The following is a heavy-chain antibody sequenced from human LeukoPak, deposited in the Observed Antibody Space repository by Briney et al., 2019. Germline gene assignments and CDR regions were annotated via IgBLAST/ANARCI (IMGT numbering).Heavy chain of an antibody. V-gene: IGHV3-74*01. CDR1: GFIFSKYW. J-gene: IGHJ4*02. D-gene: IGHD6-13*01. CDR2: INPEETTV. CDR3: VRGSLVPLDY. Sequence: PGGSLRLSCAASGFIFSKYWMHWVRQAPGKGLVWVSRINPEETTVNYADSVRGRFTISRDNARNTLYLQMDSLRVEDVAVYYCVRGSLVPLDYWGQGTLVSVSS.